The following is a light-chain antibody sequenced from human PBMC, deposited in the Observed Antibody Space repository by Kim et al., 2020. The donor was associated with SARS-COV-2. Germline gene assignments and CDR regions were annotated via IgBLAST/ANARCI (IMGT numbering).Light chain of an antibody. CDR3: ASFTSSTTWV. CDR2: DVN. Sequence: GQSNTISCTGTSSDVGGYIHVSWYKQHPGKAPKLIIYDVNKRPSGASDRFSGSKSANTASLTISGLQAEDEAEYYCASFTSSTTWVFGGGTKLTVL. J-gene: IGLJ3*02. V-gene: IGLV2-14*04. CDR1: SSDVGGYIH.